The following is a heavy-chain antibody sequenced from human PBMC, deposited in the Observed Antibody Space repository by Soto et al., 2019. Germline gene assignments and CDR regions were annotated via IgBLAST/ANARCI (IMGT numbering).Heavy chain of an antibody. CDR1: GYTFTSYG. CDR3: ARDPATTYYYYYGMDV. J-gene: IGHJ6*02. V-gene: IGHV1-18*01. CDR2: ISAYNGNT. D-gene: IGHD1-26*01. Sequence: QVQLVQSGAEAKKPGASVKVSCKASGYTFTSYGISWVRQAPGQGLEWMGWISAYNGNTNYAQKLQGRVTMTTDTYTSTAYMELRSLRSDDTAVYYCARDPATTYYYYYGMDVWGQGTTVTVSS.